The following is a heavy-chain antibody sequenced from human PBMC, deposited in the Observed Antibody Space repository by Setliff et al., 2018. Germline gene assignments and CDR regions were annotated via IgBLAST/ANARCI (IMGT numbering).Heavy chain of an antibody. Sequence: EASVKVSCKASADTFTGYYVHWVRQAPGQGLEWMGWINGNSGVTKYAQKFRGRVTISADESTSTVYMDVSSLASDDTAMYYCARGASLTVADRGSFAFWGQGTLVTVSS. CDR2: INGNSGVT. CDR3: ARGASLTVADRGSFAF. CDR1: ADTFTGYY. D-gene: IGHD6-19*01. V-gene: IGHV1-2*02. J-gene: IGHJ4*02.